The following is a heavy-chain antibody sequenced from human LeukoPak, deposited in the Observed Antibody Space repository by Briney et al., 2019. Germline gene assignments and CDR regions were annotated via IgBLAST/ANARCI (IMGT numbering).Heavy chain of an antibody. CDR2: ISGSGGST. J-gene: IGHJ4*02. CDR3: AGGAYSYGYPFDY. Sequence: GGSPRLSCAASGFTFSSYAMSWVRQAPGKGLEWVSAISGSGGSTYYADSVKGRFTISRDNSKNTLYLQMNSLRAEDTAVYYCAGGAYSYGYPFDYWGQGTLVTVSS. CDR1: GFTFSSYA. D-gene: IGHD5-18*01. V-gene: IGHV3-23*01.